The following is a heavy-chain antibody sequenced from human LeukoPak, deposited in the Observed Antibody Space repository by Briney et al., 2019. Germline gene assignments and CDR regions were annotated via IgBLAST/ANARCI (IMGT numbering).Heavy chain of an antibody. J-gene: IGHJ4*02. CDR3: VRGTNYYDSSGYNYYIDY. D-gene: IGHD3-22*01. CDR2: ISYDGSNK. Sequence: GRSLRLSCAASGFTFSSYGMHWVRQAPGKGLEWVAVISYDGSNKYYADSVKGRFTISRDNSKNTLYLQMNSLRAEDTAVYYCVRGTNYYDSSGYNYYIDYWGQGTLVTVSS. V-gene: IGHV3-30*03. CDR1: GFTFSSYG.